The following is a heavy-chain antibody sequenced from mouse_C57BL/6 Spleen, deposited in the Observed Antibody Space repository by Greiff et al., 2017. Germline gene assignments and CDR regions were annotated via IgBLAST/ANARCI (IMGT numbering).Heavy chain of an antibody. D-gene: IGHD2-4*01. CDR1: GFNIKNTY. V-gene: IGHV14-3*01. Sequence: VQLQQSVAELVRPGASVKLSCTASGFNIKNTYMHWVKQRPEQGLEWIGRIDPANGNTKNAPKFQGKATITANTSTNTAYLQLSSLTSEDTAIYYGASDYYDYDGSNYYAMDYWGQGTSVTVSS. CDR3: ASDYYDYDGSNYYAMDY. J-gene: IGHJ4*01. CDR2: IDPANGNT.